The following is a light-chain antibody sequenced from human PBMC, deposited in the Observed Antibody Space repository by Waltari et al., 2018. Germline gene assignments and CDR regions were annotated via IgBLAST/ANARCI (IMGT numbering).Light chain of an antibody. Sequence: DIQMTQSPSSLSASVGDRVTITCRASQTISSYLNWYQQKPGKAPHLLIYTASSLQSGVPSRFSGSGSGTDFTLTISSLQPEDFATDYCQQSSSTPPWTFGQGTKVEIK. V-gene: IGKV1-39*01. CDR1: QTISSY. J-gene: IGKJ1*01. CDR2: TAS. CDR3: QQSSSTPPWT.